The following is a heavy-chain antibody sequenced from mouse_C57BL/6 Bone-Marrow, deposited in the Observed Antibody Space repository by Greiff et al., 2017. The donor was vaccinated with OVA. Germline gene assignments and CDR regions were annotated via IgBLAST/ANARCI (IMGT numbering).Heavy chain of an antibody. CDR3: ASAYGSPFYWYFDV. J-gene: IGHJ1*03. CDR1: GYTFTSYW. CDR2: IYPGSGST. V-gene: IGHV1-55*01. D-gene: IGHD1-1*01. Sequence: VQLQQSGAELVKPGASVKMSCKASGYTFTSYWITWVKQRPGQGLEWIGDIYPGSGSTNYNEKFKSKATLTVDTSSSPAYMQLSSLTSEDSAVYYCASAYGSPFYWYFDVWGTGTTVTVSS.